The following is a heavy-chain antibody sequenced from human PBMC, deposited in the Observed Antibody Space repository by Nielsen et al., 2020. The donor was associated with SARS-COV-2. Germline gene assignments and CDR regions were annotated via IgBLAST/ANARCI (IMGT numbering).Heavy chain of an antibody. CDR2: INHSGST. J-gene: IGHJ6*02. V-gene: IGHV4-34*01. D-gene: IGHD5-12*01. CDR1: GGSFSGYY. CDR3: ARVGWLRSYYYYYGMDV. Sequence: SETLSLTCAVYGGSFSGYYWSWIRQPPGKGLEWIEEINHSGSTNYNPSLKSRVTISVDTSKNQFSLKLSSVTAADTAVYYCARVGWLRSYYYYYGMDVWGQGTTGTVSS.